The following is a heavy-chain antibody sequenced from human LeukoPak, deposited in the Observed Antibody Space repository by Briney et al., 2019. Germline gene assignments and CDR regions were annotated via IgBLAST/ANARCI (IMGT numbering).Heavy chain of an antibody. D-gene: IGHD2-15*01. CDR3: AKDKAFCSGGSCYHDAFDI. CDR2: IWYDGSNK. V-gene: IGHV3-33*06. Sequence: PGGSLRLSCAASGFTFSSYGMHWVRQAPGKGLEWVAVIWYDGSNKYYADSVKGRFTISRDNSKNTLYLHMNSLRAEDTAVYYCAKDKAFCSGGSCYHDAFDIWGQGTMVTVSS. CDR1: GFTFSSYG. J-gene: IGHJ3*02.